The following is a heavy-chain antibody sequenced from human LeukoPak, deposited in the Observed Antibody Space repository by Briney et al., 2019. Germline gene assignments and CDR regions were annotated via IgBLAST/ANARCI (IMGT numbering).Heavy chain of an antibody. CDR2: INPNSGDT. CDR3: ARDVLRFLEWLLPSGDYYYGMDV. V-gene: IGHV1-2*02. CDR1: GYTFTGYY. D-gene: IGHD3-3*01. J-gene: IGHJ6*02. Sequence: ASVKVSCKASGYTFTGYYIHWVRQAPGQGLEWMGWINPNSGDTNYAQKFQGRVTMTRDTSINTAYMELRSLRSDDTAVYYCARDVLRFLEWLLPSGDYYYGMDVWGQGTTVTVSS.